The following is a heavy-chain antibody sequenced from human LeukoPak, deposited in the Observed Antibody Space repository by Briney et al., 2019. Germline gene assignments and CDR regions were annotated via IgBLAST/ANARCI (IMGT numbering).Heavy chain of an antibody. D-gene: IGHD3-3*01. CDR2: IYYSGST. J-gene: IGHJ4*02. CDR1: GGSISSYY. Sequence: SETLSLTCTVSGGSISSYYWSWIRQPPGKGLEWIGYIYYSGSTNYNPSLKSRVTISVDTSKNQFSLKLSSVTAADTAVYYCARDVFGVVSIADYWGQGTLVTVSS. V-gene: IGHV4-59*12. CDR3: ARDVFGVVSIADY.